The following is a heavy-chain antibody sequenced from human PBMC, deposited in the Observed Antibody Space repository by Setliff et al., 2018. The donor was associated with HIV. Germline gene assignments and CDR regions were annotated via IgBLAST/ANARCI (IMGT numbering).Heavy chain of an antibody. CDR1: GGSLSGYY. J-gene: IGHJ6*03. D-gene: IGHD2-15*01. CDR3: ARVLAAYLDV. Sequence: SETLSLTCAVYGGSLSGYYWSWIRQPPGKRLEWIGEINHSGSTNYDPSLKSRVTIAVDTSKNQFSLNLSSVTAADTAVYFCARVLAAYLDVWGKGTTVTVS. CDR2: INHSGST. V-gene: IGHV4-34*01.